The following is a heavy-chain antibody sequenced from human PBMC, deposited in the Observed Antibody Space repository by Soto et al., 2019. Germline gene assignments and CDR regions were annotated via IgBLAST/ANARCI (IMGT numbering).Heavy chain of an antibody. J-gene: IGHJ3*02. CDR2: IYSGGST. CDR1: GFTVSSNY. CDR3: ASILQYCGGDCYSKNDAFDI. V-gene: IGHV3-66*01. Sequence: GGSLRLSCAASGFTVSSNYMSWVRQAPGKGLEWVSVIYSGGSTYYADSVKGRFTISRDNSKNTLYLQMNSLRAEDTAVYYCASILQYCGGDCYSKNDAFDIWGQGTMVTVSS. D-gene: IGHD2-21*01.